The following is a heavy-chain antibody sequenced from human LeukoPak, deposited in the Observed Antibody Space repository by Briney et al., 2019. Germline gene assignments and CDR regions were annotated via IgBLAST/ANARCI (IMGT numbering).Heavy chain of an antibody. CDR2: IYPGRST. CDR3: ARGGSGSGYHYYYYYMDV. J-gene: IGHJ6*03. CDR1: GFTVTTYY. Sequence: PGGSLRLSCAASGFTVTTYYMSWVRQAPGKGLEWVSVIYPGRSTSYTDSVKGRFTISRDNSNNTLYLQMNSLRVEDTAVYYCARGGSGSGYHYYYYYMDVWGKGTTVTISS. D-gene: IGHD3-22*01. V-gene: IGHV3-66*01.